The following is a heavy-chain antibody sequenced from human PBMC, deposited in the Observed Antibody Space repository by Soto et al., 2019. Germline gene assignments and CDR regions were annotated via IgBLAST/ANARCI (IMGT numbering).Heavy chain of an antibody. D-gene: IGHD3-10*01. Sequence: EVQLVESGGGLVQPGGSLRLSCAASGFTFSSYWMHWVRQAPGKGLVWVSRINSDGSSTSYADSVKGRFTISRDNDKNTLYLQMNSLRAEDTAVYYCAREMVRVYYYYGMDVWGQGTTVTVSS. CDR1: GFTFSSYW. V-gene: IGHV3-74*01. CDR2: INSDGSST. J-gene: IGHJ6*02. CDR3: AREMVRVYYYYGMDV.